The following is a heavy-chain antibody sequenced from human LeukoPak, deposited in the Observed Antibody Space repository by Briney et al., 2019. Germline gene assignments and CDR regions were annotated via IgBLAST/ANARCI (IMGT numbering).Heavy chain of an antibody. CDR3: ASQLLTGYMPDY. CDR1: GYTFTGYY. J-gene: IGHJ4*02. D-gene: IGHD3-9*01. V-gene: IGHV1-2*02. CDR2: INPNSGGT. Sequence: ASVKVSCKASGYTFTGYYMHWVRQAPGQGLEWMGWINPNSGGTNYAQKFQGRVTMTRDTSVSTAYMELSRLRSDDTAVYYCASQLLTGYMPDYWGQGTLVTVSS.